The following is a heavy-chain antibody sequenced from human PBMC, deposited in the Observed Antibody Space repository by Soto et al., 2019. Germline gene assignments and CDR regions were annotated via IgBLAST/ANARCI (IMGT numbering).Heavy chain of an antibody. V-gene: IGHV3-21*01. CDR3: ARDVEMTTLYAFDI. Sequence: GGSLRLSCADSGFTFSSYSMNWVRQAPGRGLEWVSSISRSSSYIYYADSVKGRFTISRDNAKNSLYLQMNSLRAEDTAVYYCARDVEMTTLYAFDIWGQGTVVTVSS. CDR2: ISRSSSYI. CDR1: GFTFSSYS. J-gene: IGHJ3*02. D-gene: IGHD4-4*01.